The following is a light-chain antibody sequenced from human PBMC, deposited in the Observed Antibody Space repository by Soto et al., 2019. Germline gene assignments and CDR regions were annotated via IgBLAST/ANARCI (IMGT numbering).Light chain of an antibody. Sequence: QSVLTQPASVSGSPGQSITISCTGTASDVGGYNYVSWYQQHPGKAPKLMIHAVSNRPSGISSRFSGSKSGNTASLTISGLQAEDEADYYCSSYTDSNTYVFGSGTKVTVL. J-gene: IGLJ1*01. CDR2: AVS. CDR1: ASDVGGYNY. CDR3: SSYTDSNTYV. V-gene: IGLV2-14*01.